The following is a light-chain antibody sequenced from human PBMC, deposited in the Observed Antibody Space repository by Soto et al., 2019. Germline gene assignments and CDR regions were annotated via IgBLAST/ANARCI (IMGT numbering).Light chain of an antibody. V-gene: IGLV1-44*01. Sequence: QSVLTQPPSASGTPGQRVTISCSGSASDVGRNVVTWYQQSPGTAPRVLIYGTAQRASGVPDRFSGSKSDTSASLAISGLQAEDDADYYCAAWSDSLTSVVFGGGTKLTVL. CDR2: GTA. CDR1: ASDVGRNV. J-gene: IGLJ2*01. CDR3: AAWSDSLTSVV.